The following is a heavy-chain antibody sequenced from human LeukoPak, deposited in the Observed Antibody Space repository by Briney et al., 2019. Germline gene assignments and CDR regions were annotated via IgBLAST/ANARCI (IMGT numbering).Heavy chain of an antibody. CDR2: TFYRSKWYN. CDR1: GDSVSSNSAA. CDR3: AREQIEMATIMDCYYGMDV. J-gene: IGHJ6*02. D-gene: IGHD5-24*01. Sequence: SQTLSLTCALSGDSVSSNSAAWDWIRQSPSRGLEWLGRTFYRSKWYNDYAVSVKSRITIDPDTSKNRFSLQLNSVTPEDTAVYYCAREQIEMATIMDCYYGMDVWGQGTTVTVSS. V-gene: IGHV6-1*01.